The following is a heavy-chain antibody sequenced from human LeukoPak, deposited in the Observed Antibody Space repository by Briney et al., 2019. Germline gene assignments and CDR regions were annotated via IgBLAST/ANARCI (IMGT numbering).Heavy chain of an antibody. J-gene: IGHJ5*02. CDR1: GGSFSGYY. V-gene: IGHV4-34*01. CDR2: INHSGST. D-gene: IGHD5-18*01. Sequence: PSETLSLTCAVYGGSFSGYYWSWTRQPPGKGLEWIGEINHSGSTNYNPSLKSRVTISVDTSKNQFSLKLSSVTAADTAVYYCASSSVDTTMVKVFWFDPWGQGTLVTVPS. CDR3: ASSSVDTTMVKVFWFDP.